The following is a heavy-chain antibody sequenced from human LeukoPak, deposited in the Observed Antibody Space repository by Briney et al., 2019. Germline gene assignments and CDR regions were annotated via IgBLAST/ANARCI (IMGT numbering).Heavy chain of an antibody. CDR1: GGSISSRSDY. D-gene: IGHD4-23*01. CDR3: SRSHDYGGLYFYYYMDV. CDR2: LDSSGST. J-gene: IGHJ6*03. Sequence: SETLSLTCTVSGGSISSRSDYWGWIRQTPGKGLEWIGNLDSSGSTYYNPSLKSRVTISVGTSKNQFSLNLRSVSAADTAIYFCSRSHDYGGLYFYYYMDVWGKGTTVTVSS. V-gene: IGHV4-39*01.